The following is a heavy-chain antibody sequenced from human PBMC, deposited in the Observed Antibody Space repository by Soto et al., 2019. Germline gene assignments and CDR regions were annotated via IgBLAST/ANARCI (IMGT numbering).Heavy chain of an antibody. CDR1: GGPFSNDI. CDR3: ARDSPIGSTFSGYDAIDY. CDR2: TIPLLNIA. V-gene: IGHV1-69*08. J-gene: IGHJ4*02. Sequence: QVQLVQSGAEVKKPGSSVKVSCKASGGPFSNDIITWVRQAPGQGLEWMGRTIPLLNIANYAQKFQGRVTITADMSTGTAYMELNSLRSEDTAVDYCARDSPIGSTFSGYDAIDYWGQGTLVTVSS. D-gene: IGHD5-12*01.